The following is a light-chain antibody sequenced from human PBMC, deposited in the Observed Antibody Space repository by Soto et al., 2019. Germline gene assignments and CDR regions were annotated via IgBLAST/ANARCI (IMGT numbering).Light chain of an antibody. Sequence: QSVLTQPPSASGTPGQRVTISCSGSTSNIGSNSVNWYQQLPGTAPKLLIYSNNQRPSGVPDRFSGSKSGTSASLAISGLQSDDDADYYCAAWDDSLNAPVFGGGTKLTVL. CDR2: SNN. CDR3: AAWDDSLNAPV. J-gene: IGLJ2*01. CDR1: TSNIGSNS. V-gene: IGLV1-44*01.